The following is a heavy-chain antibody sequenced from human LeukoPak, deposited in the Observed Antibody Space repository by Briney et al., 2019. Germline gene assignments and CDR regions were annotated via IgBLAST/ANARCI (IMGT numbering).Heavy chain of an antibody. J-gene: IGHJ6*02. CDR3: AREWGSNYGMDV. CDR1: GGSISSYY. D-gene: IGHD7-27*01. V-gene: IGHV4-59*01. CDR2: IYYSGST. Sequence: LETLSLTCTVSGGSISSYYWSWIRQPPGKGLEWIGYIYYSGSTNYNPSLKSRVTISVDTSKNQFSLKLSSVTAADTAVYYCAREWGSNYGMDVWGQGTTVTVSS.